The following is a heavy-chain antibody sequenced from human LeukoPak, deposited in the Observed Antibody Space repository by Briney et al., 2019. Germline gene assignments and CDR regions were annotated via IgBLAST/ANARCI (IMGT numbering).Heavy chain of an antibody. Sequence: GGSLRLSCAASGFTFSSYSMNWVRQAPGKGLEWVSSISSSSSYIYYADSVKGRFTISRDNAENSLYLQMNSLRAEDTAVYYCARDRGVAWFDPWGQGTLVTVSS. V-gene: IGHV3-21*01. CDR3: ARDRGVAWFDP. CDR2: ISSSSSYI. J-gene: IGHJ5*02. CDR1: GFTFSSYS. D-gene: IGHD3-10*01.